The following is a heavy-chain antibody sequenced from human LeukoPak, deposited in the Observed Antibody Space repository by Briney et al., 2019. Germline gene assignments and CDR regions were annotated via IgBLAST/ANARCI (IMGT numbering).Heavy chain of an antibody. D-gene: IGHD3-22*01. CDR2: ISSSGSTI. Sequence: PGGTLRLSCAASGFTFSSYGMSWVRQAPGKGLEWVSYISSSGSTIYYADSVKGRFTISRGNAKNSLYLQMNSLRAEDTAVYYCASNYYDSSGRYWGQGTLVTVSS. V-gene: IGHV3-48*04. J-gene: IGHJ4*02. CDR3: ASNYYDSSGRY. CDR1: GFTFSSYG.